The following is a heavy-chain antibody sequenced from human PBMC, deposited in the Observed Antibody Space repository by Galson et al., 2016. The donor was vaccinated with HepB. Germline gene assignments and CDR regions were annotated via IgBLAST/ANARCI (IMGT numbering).Heavy chain of an antibody. V-gene: IGHV5-51*01. J-gene: IGHJ5*02. CDR1: GYSFTSYW. D-gene: IGHD6-19*01. CDR3: GRLYTSGWGFDH. Sequence: QSGAEVTKAGESLTISCKGLGYSFTSYWIGWVRQVPGKGLEWMGIIYIYDVDIRYSPSFQGQVTISADKSTRTAYLQWSSLKASDTAMYYCGRLYTSGWGFDHWGQGTLVTVSS. CDR2: IYIYDVDI.